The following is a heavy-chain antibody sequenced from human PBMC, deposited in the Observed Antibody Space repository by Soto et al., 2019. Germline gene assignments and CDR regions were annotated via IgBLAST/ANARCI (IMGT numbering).Heavy chain of an antibody. Sequence: SETLSLTCAVYGGSFSGYYWSWIRQPPGKGLEWIGEINHSGSTNYNPSLKSRVTISVDTSKNQFSLKLSSVTAADTAVYYCARERGIAAAADFDYWGQGTLVTVSS. CDR3: ARERGIAAAADFDY. D-gene: IGHD6-13*01. V-gene: IGHV4-34*01. CDR1: GGSFSGYY. J-gene: IGHJ4*02. CDR2: INHSGST.